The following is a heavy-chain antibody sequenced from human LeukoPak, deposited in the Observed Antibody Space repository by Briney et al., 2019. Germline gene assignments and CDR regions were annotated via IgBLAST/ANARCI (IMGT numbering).Heavy chain of an antibody. V-gene: IGHV3-23*01. CDR1: GFAFSSYA. D-gene: IGHD3-9*01. Sequence: GGSLRLSCAASGFAFSSYAMSWVRQAPGKGLEWVSAISGSGGSTYYADSVKGRFTISRDNSKNTLCLQMNSPRAEDTAVYYCAKDLLRYVYWVFDYWGQGTLVTVSS. J-gene: IGHJ4*02. CDR3: AKDLLRYVYWVFDY. CDR2: ISGSGGST.